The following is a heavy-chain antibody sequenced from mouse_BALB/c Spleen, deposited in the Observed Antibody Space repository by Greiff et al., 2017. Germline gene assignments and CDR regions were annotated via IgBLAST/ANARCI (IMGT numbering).Heavy chain of an antibody. CDR2: IRLKSNNYAT. CDR1: GFTFSNYW. Sequence: EVKLMESGGGLVQPGGSMKLSCVASGFTFSNYWMNWVRQSPEKGLEWVAEIRLKSNNYATHYAESVKGRFTISRDDSKSSVYLQMNNLRAEDTGIYYCTPIYYGPYYFDYWGQGTTLTVSS. D-gene: IGHD2-1*01. V-gene: IGHV6-6*02. CDR3: TPIYYGPYYFDY. J-gene: IGHJ2*01.